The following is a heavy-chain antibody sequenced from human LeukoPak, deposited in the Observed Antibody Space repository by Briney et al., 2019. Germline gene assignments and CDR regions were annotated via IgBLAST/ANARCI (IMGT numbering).Heavy chain of an antibody. CDR3: AGDYSGCYLSDAFDI. Sequence: GGSLRLSCAASGFTVSSNYMSWVRQAPGKGLEWVLVIYSGGSTYYADSVEGRFTISRDNSKNTLYLQMNSLRAEDTAVYYCAGDYSGCYLSDAFDIWGQGTRVTVSS. CDR1: GFTVSSNY. J-gene: IGHJ3*02. D-gene: IGHD3-22*01. CDR2: IYSGGST. V-gene: IGHV3-53*01.